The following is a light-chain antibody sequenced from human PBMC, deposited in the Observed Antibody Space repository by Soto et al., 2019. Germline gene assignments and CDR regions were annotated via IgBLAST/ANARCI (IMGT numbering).Light chain of an antibody. CDR3: HQYGTSPRT. CDR2: GAS. Sequence: EIVLTQSPATLSLSPGERATLSCRASQSVSSNYLAWYQQKPGQAPRLLIYGASSRATGIPDRFSGSGSGTDFTLTISRLEPEDFAVYYCHQYGTSPRTFGPGTKVDIK. J-gene: IGKJ3*01. CDR1: QSVSSNY. V-gene: IGKV3-20*01.